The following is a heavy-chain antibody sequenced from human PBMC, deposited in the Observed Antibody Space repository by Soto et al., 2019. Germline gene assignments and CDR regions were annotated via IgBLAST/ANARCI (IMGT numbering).Heavy chain of an antibody. Sequence: EVQLVESGGGLIQPGESLRLSCAASGFTFSNFDMNWVRQAPGKGLEWVSHISSSGGIIYYAESVRGRFTVSRDNAKNSLSLQMNSLSGEDSAVYYCAREGSVSSSDYYAYYYGMDVWGQGTTVTVSS. CDR2: ISSSGGII. CDR3: AREGSVSSSDYYAYYYGMDV. CDR1: GFTFSNFD. V-gene: IGHV3-48*03. D-gene: IGHD3-10*01. J-gene: IGHJ6*02.